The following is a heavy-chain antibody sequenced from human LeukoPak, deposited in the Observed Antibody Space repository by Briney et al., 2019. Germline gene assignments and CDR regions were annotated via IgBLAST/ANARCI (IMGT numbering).Heavy chain of an antibody. Sequence: GGSLRLSCAASGFTFGDYAMHWVRQAPGKGLEWVSLIRADGGRTYYADPVNGRFTISRDNSKNSLYLQMNSLRTDDTALYYCATWAFYHGLDVWGQGSTVTVSS. CDR2: IRADGGRT. V-gene: IGHV3-43*02. CDR1: GFTFGDYA. D-gene: IGHD2/OR15-2a*01. J-gene: IGHJ6*02. CDR3: ATWAFYHGLDV.